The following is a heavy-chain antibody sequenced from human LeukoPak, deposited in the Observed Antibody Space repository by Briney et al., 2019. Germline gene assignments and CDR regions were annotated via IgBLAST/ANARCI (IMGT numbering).Heavy chain of an antibody. Sequence: PSETLSLTCVLYGGSSSGYYWSWIRQPPGKGLEWIGEINHSRSTNYNPSLKSRVTISVDTSKNQFSLKLSSVSAADTAVYYCARDGGGGIGKNWFDPWGQGTLVTVSS. CDR2: INHSRST. CDR3: ARDGGGGIGKNWFDP. V-gene: IGHV4-34*01. J-gene: IGHJ5*02. D-gene: IGHD2-15*01. CDR1: GGSSSGYY.